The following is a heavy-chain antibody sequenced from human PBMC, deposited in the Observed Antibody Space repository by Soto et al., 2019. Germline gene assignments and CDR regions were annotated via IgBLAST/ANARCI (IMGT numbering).Heavy chain of an antibody. Sequence: GGSLRLSCAASGFTFSSYGMHWVRQAPGKGLEWVAVIWYDGSNKYYADSVKGRFTISRDNSKNTLYLQMNSLRAEDTAVYYCAKASEEYYFDYWGQGTLVTVSS. J-gene: IGHJ4*02. CDR3: AKASEEYYFDY. CDR1: GFTFSSYG. D-gene: IGHD6-6*01. CDR2: IWYDGSNK. V-gene: IGHV3-33*06.